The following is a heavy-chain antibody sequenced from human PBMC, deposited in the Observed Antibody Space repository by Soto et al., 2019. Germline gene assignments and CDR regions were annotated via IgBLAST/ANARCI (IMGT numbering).Heavy chain of an antibody. CDR2: ISAYNGNT. D-gene: IGHD2-21*02. CDR1: GYPLTSQG. V-gene: IGHV1-18*01. CDR3: ARVNLAYCGGDCYSSTDY. J-gene: IGHJ4*02. Sequence: GSVEVCFKASGYPLTSQGISWARQASGQGVEWMGWISAYNGNTNYAQKLQGRVTMTTDTSTSTAYMELRRLRSDDTAVYYCARVNLAYCGGDCYSSTDYWGQGTMVTVSS.